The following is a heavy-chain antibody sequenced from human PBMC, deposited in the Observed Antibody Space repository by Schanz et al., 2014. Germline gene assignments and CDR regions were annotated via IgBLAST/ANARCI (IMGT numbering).Heavy chain of an antibody. D-gene: IGHD1-26*01. V-gene: IGHV1-18*01. CDR2: IGGSDGKT. Sequence: QVQLVQSGGEVKTPGASVKVSCKASGYTFTRSGISWVRQAPGQGLEWMGWIGGSDGKTNLAQKVQGRVTMTTDTSTSTVYMELRSLTSDDSAVYYCARDRDQWDGNYLDSWGQGTLVTVSS. CDR3: ARDRDQWDGNYLDS. J-gene: IGHJ4*02. CDR1: GYTFTRSG.